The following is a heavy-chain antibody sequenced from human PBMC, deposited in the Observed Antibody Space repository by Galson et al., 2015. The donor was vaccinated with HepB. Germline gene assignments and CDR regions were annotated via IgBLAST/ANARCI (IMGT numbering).Heavy chain of an antibody. J-gene: IGHJ4*02. CDR2: ISPFGGEK. D-gene: IGHD3-16*02. CDR3: ARDIYSYGVKGSIDY. V-gene: IGHV3-30*04. Sequence: SLRLSCAASGFTFTDHAMHWVRQAPGKGLEWVAVISPFGGEKYYADSVRGRFTISRDNSQNTLYLQMNSLRTEDTAVFYCARDIYSYGVKGSIDYWGQGTLVTVSS. CDR1: GFTFTDHA.